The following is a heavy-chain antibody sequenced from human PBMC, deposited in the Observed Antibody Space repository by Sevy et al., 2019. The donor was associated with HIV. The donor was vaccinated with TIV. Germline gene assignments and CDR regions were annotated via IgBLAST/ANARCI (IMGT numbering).Heavy chain of an antibody. J-gene: IGHJ3*02. V-gene: IGHV3-9*01. CDR3: AKDRVGAGRRSGFDI. D-gene: IGHD1-26*01. CDR1: GFTFDDYA. CDR2: IYWDSDSV. Sequence: GGSLRLSCAASGFTFDDYAMHWVRQAPGKGLEWVSGIYWDSDSVGYADSVKGRFTISRDNSENSLYLQMKSLRPEDTAVYYCAKDRVGAGRRSGFDIWGQGTMVTVSS.